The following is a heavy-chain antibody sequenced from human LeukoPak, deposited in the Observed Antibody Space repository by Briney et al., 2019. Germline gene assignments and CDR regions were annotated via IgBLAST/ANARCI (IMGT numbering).Heavy chain of an antibody. V-gene: IGHV4-34*01. Sequence: SETLSLTCAVYGGSFSGYYWSWIRQPPGKGLEWIGEINHSGSTNYNPSLKSRVTISVDTSKNQFSLQLNSVTPEDTAVYYCARELIAAAGIYGQRIFDYWGQGTLVTASS. D-gene: IGHD6-13*01. CDR2: INHSGST. CDR1: GGSFSGYY. J-gene: IGHJ4*02. CDR3: ARELIAAAGIYGQRIFDY.